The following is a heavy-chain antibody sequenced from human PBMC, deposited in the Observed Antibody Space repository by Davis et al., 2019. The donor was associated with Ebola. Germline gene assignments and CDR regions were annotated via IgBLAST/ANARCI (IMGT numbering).Heavy chain of an antibody. V-gene: IGHV3-48*03. CDR2: IDSSASTT. CDR1: EFTFSSYE. D-gene: IGHD2-21*01. J-gene: IGHJ4*02. CDR3: AREAPFCGGDCLDY. Sequence: PGRSLRLSCAASEFTFSSYEMNWVRQAPGKGLEWVSYIDSSASTTYYADSVKGRFTISRDNAKNSLFLQMNSLTAEDTALYYCAREAPFCGGDCLDYWGQGTLVTVSS.